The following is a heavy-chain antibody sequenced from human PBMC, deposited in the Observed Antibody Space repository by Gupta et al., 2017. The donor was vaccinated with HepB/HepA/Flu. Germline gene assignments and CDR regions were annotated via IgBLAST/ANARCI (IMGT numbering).Heavy chain of an antibody. V-gene: IGHV3-30*18. CDR1: GFTFSSYG. Sequence: QVQLVESGGGVVQPGRSLRLSCAASGFTFSSYGMHWVPPAPGKGLEWVAVISYDGSNKYYADSVKGRFTISRDNSKNTLYLQMNSLRAEDTAVYYCAKDSRVGVEMATNVYFDYWGQGTLVTVSS. D-gene: IGHD5-24*01. J-gene: IGHJ4*02. CDR3: AKDSRVGVEMATNVYFDY. CDR2: ISYDGSNK.